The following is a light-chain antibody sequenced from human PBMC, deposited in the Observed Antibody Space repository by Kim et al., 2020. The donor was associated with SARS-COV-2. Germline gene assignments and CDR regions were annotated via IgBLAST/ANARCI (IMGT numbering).Light chain of an antibody. V-gene: IGLV9-49*01. CDR1: SGSSSFK. J-gene: IGLJ1*01. Sequence: CTLSSGSSSFKVDWYPQSPGKGPRFVMRVGPCGMVGSKGDGIPDRFSVLGSGLNRYLTIKNIQEEDESDYHCGADHGSGSNFVYVFGTGTKVTVL. CDR2: VGPCGMVG. CDR3: GADHGSGSNFVYV.